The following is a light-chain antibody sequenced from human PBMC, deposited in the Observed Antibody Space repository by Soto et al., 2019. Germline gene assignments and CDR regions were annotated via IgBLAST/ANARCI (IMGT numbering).Light chain of an antibody. V-gene: IGKV3-20*01. CDR3: QQYGRP. CDR2: GAS. J-gene: IGKJ1*01. Sequence: EIVLTQSPGTLSLSPGERATLSCRASQSVTSDYLAWYQQKPGQAPRLLIHGASIRATGIPDRFSGSGSGTDFTLTISRLEPEDFAVYYCQQYGRPFGQGTKVEIK. CDR1: QSVTSDY.